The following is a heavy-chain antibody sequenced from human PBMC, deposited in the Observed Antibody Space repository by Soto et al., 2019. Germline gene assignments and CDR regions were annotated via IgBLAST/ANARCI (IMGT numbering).Heavy chain of an antibody. CDR3: ARGERVVANRVGMDV. CDR2: IIPEYGAA. J-gene: IGHJ6*02. V-gene: IGHV1-69*01. CDR1: GGTFGSNA. D-gene: IGHD2-15*01. Sequence: QVQLVQSGAEVRKPGSSMKVSCKASGGTFGSNAISWVRQAPGQGLEWMGGIIPEYGAANYAQKFEGRVTITAAGSTSTAYMEMTSLTSEDTAGYYCARGERVVANRVGMDVWGQGTTVTVSS.